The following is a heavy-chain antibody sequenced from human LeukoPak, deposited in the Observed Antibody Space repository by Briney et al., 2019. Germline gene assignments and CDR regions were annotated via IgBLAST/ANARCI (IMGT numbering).Heavy chain of an antibody. CDR3: ARGWELPPQYYGMDV. Sequence: ASVKVSCKASGYTFTSYGISWVRQAPGQGLEWMGWISAYNGNTNYAQKLQGRVTMTTDTSTSTAYMELRSLRSDDTAVYRCARGWELPPQYYGMDVWGQGTTVTVS. J-gene: IGHJ6*02. V-gene: IGHV1-18*01. D-gene: IGHD1-26*01. CDR1: GYTFTSYG. CDR2: ISAYNGNT.